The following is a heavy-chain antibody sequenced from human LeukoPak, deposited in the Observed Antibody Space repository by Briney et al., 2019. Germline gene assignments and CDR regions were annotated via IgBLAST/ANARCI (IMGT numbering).Heavy chain of an antibody. CDR1: GGSISSSSYY. V-gene: IGHV4-39*07. CDR3: AREAGWTLVLRISGSAFDI. D-gene: IGHD2-15*01. J-gene: IGHJ3*02. Sequence: SEILSLTCTVSGGSISSSSYYWDWIRQPPGKGLEWIGSIYYSGSTYYNPSLKSRVTISVDTSKNQFSLKLSSVTAADTAVYYCAREAGWTLVLRISGSAFDIWGQGTMVTVSS. CDR2: IYYSGST.